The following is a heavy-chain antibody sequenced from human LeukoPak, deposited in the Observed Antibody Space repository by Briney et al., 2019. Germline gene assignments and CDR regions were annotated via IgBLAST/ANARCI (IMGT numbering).Heavy chain of an antibody. V-gene: IGHV1-24*01. CDR2: FDPEDGET. CDR3: ARDTANSSSNRIFDY. CDR1: GYTLTELS. J-gene: IGHJ4*02. D-gene: IGHD6-13*01. Sequence: ASVKVSCKVSGYTLTELSMHWVRQAPGKGLEWMGGFDPEDGETIYAQKFQGRVTMTRDTSTSTVYMELSSLRSEDTAVYYCARDTANSSSNRIFDYWGQGTLVTVSS.